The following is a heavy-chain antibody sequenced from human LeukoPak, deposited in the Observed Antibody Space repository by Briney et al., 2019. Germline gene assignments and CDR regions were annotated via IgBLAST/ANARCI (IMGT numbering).Heavy chain of an antibody. V-gene: IGHV6-1*01. Sequence: SQTLSLTFAISGDSVSSNSAAWNWIRQSPSRGLEWLGRTYYRSKWYTYYAVSVKGRITINSDTSKNQFPLQLNSVTPEDTAVYYCARGWGGNIDQWGQGTLVTVSS. CDR1: GDSVSSNSAA. D-gene: IGHD3-16*01. J-gene: IGHJ5*02. CDR3: ARGWGGNIDQ. CDR2: TYYRSKWYT.